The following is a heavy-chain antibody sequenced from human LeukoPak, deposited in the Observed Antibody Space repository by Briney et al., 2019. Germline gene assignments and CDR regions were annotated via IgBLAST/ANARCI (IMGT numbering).Heavy chain of an antibody. Sequence: GGSLILSCAASGFTFSGSAVHWVRQASGEGLEWVGRTRSKANSYATAYAASVKGRFTFSRDDSKNTAYLQMNSLKTEDTAVYYCTRRDDSSGHAIDYWGQGTLVTVSS. J-gene: IGHJ4*02. D-gene: IGHD3-22*01. CDR1: GFTFSGSA. CDR3: TRRDDSSGHAIDY. V-gene: IGHV3-73*01. CDR2: TRSKANSYAT.